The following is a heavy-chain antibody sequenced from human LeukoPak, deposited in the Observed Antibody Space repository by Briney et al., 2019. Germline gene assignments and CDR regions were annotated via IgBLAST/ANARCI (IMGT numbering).Heavy chain of an antibody. J-gene: IGHJ5*02. D-gene: IGHD2-2*01. Sequence: SETLSLTCTVSGGSISSYYWSWIRQPAGKGLEWIGRIYTSGSTNYNPSLKSRVTTSVDTSKNQFSLKLSSVTAADTAVYYCARVMYCSSTSCYGNWFDPWGQGTLVTVSS. CDR1: GGSISSYY. V-gene: IGHV4-4*07. CDR3: ARVMYCSSTSCYGNWFDP. CDR2: IYTSGST.